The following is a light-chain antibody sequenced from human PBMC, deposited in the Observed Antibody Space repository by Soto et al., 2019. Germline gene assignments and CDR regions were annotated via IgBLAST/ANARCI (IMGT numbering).Light chain of an antibody. CDR2: GAS. CDR3: QQYNNWPPQYT. V-gene: IGKV3-15*01. J-gene: IGKJ2*01. CDR1: QSVASN. Sequence: EIVMTQSPASLSVSPGDGATLSCRASQSVASNVAWYQQKPGQGPRLLIHGASTRAVGVPARFSGSGSGTDVTLTISSLQSEDSAVYYCQQYNNWPPQYTFGQGTKLQIK.